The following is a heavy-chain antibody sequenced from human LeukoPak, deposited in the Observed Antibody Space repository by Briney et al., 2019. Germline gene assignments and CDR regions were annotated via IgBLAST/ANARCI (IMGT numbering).Heavy chain of an antibody. CDR1: GGTFSSYA. V-gene: IGHV1-46*01. Sequence: ASVKVSCKASGGTFSSYAISWVRQAPGQGLEWMGIINPSGGSTSYTQKFQGRVTMTRDMSTSTVYMELSSLRSEDTAVYYCARGYYDFWSGYVDYYYYYMDVWGKGTTVTVSS. CDR3: ARGYYDFWSGYVDYYYYYMDV. J-gene: IGHJ6*03. CDR2: INPSGGST. D-gene: IGHD3-3*01.